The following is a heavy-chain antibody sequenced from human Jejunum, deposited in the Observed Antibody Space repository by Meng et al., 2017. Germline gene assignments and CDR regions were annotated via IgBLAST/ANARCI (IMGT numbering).Heavy chain of an antibody. CDR1: GFSFSNYA. CDR2: ISAGGGTT. Sequence: LVGAGGGLVLLGGSLVLSCAASGFSFSNYAVSWVRQAPGKGLEWVSDISAGGGTTYYADSVKGRFTISRDSSKNTLYLQMNSLRDEDTAVYYCAREGRKELDYWGQGTLVTVSS. V-gene: IGHV3-23*04. J-gene: IGHJ4*02. D-gene: IGHD3-10*01. CDR3: AREGRKELDY.